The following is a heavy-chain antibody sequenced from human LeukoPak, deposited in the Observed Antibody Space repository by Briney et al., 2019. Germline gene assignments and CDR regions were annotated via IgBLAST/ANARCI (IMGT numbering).Heavy chain of an antibody. CDR3: ARGPYGDYDNWFDP. Sequence: SETLSLTCTVSGGSVASDSHYWIWLRQPPGKELEWNGYNCYTGSTNYNPSLKSRVTISVDTSKNQFSLNLSSVTAADTAVYYCARGPYGDYDNWFDPWGQGTLVTVSS. D-gene: IGHD4-17*01. CDR1: GGSVASDSHY. CDR2: NCYTGST. V-gene: IGHV4-61*01. J-gene: IGHJ5*02.